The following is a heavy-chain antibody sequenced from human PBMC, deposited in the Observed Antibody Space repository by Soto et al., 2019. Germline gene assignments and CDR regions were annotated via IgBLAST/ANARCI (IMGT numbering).Heavy chain of an antibody. CDR2: INHSGST. CDR1: GGSFSGYY. D-gene: IGHD5-18*01. V-gene: IGHV4-34*01. Sequence: QVQLQQWGAGLLKPSETLSLTCAVYGGSFSGYYWSWIRQPPGKGLEWIGEINHSGSTNYNPSRKSRVTISVDTSKNQFSLKLSSVTAADTAVYYCARGTAMFRSNWFDPWGQGTLVTVSS. CDR3: ARGTAMFRSNWFDP. J-gene: IGHJ5*02.